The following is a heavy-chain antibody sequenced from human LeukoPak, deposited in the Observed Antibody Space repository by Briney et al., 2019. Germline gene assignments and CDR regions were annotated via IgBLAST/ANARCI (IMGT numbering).Heavy chain of an antibody. J-gene: IGHJ4*02. V-gene: IGHV3-53*01. CDR1: GFTFSSYG. D-gene: IGHD3-22*01. CDR3: ARETTSGNYYFDY. Sequence: PGGSLRLSCAASGFTFSSYGMSWVRQAPGKGLEWVSVIYSGGSTYNADSVKGRFTISRDNSKNTLYLQMNSLRAEDTAMYYCARETTSGNYYFDYWGQGTLVTVSS. CDR2: IYSGGST.